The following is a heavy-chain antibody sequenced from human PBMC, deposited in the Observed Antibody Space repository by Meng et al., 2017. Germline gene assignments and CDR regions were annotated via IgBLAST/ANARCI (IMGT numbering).Heavy chain of an antibody. J-gene: IGHJ4*02. Sequence: VQLQQWGAGLLKPSETLSLTFAVYGGSFSGYYWSWIRQPPGKGLEWIGEINHSGSTNYNPSLKSRVTISVDTSKNQFSLKLSSVTAADTAVYYCARRGIAARPFYYWGQGTLVTASS. CDR3: ARRGIAARPFYY. V-gene: IGHV4-34*01. D-gene: IGHD6-6*01. CDR2: INHSGST. CDR1: GGSFSGYY.